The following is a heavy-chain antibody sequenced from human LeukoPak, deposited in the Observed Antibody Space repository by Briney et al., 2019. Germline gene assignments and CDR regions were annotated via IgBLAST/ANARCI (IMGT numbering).Heavy chain of an antibody. CDR1: GGSISSYY. D-gene: IGHD2-2*01. Sequence: SETLSLTCIVSGGSISSYYWNWIRQPPGKGLEWIGYIYYNGSTKYSPSLKSRVTISVDTSKNQFSLKLSSVTAADTAVYYCAREPYCSSTSCSHFHYGMDLCGQGKTCTVSS. V-gene: IGHV4-59*12. CDR3: AREPYCSSTSCSHFHYGMDL. CDR2: IYYNGST. J-gene: IGHJ6*02.